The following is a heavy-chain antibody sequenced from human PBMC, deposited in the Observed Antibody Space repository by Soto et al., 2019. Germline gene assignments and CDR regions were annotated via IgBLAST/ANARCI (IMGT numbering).Heavy chain of an antibody. CDR1: GGSISSGGYS. D-gene: IGHD3-9*01. CDR2: IYHSGST. V-gene: IGHV4-30-2*01. CDR3: ARGRTGRRYFDLGD. Sequence: PSETLSLTCAVSGGSISSGGYSWSWIRQPPGKGLEWIGYIYHSGSTYYNPSLKSRVTISVDRSKNQFSLKLSSVTAADTAVYYCARGRTGRRYFDLGDWGQGTLVTVSS. J-gene: IGHJ4*02.